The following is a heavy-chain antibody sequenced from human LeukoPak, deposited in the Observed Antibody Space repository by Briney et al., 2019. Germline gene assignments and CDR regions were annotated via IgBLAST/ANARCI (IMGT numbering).Heavy chain of an antibody. D-gene: IGHD6-13*01. CDR2: ISAYNGNT. J-gene: IGHJ4*02. V-gene: IGHV1-18*01. CDR3: ARGGLSRYSSSWYSN. Sequence: ASVKVSCKASGGTFSSYAISWVRQAPGQGLEWMGWISAYNGNTNYAQKLQGRVTMTTDTSTSTAYMELRSLRSDDTAVYYCARGGLSRYSSSWYSNWGQGTLVTVSS. CDR1: GGTFSSYA.